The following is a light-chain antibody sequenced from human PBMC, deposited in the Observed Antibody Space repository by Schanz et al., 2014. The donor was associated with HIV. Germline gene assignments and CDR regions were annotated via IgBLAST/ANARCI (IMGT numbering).Light chain of an antibody. V-gene: IGLV2-8*01. J-gene: IGLJ1*01. CDR3: SSYAGSNMLYV. CDR2: DVT. Sequence: QSVLTQPPSASGSPGQSVTISCTGTSSDVGHFNYVSWYQHQPGKAPKLLIYDVTHRPSGVSNRFSGSKSGNTASLTVSGLQAEDEAEYYCSSYAGSNMLYVFGTGTKLTVL. CDR1: SSDVGHFNY.